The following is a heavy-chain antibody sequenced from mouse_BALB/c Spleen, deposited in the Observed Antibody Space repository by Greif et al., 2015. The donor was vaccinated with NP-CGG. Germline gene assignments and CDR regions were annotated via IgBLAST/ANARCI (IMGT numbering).Heavy chain of an antibody. CDR2: IAPGSGST. Sequence: DLVEPGASVKLSCMASGYTFTSYWINWIKQRPGQGLEWIGRIAPGSGSTYYNEMFKGKATLTVDTSSSTAFIQLSSLSSEDSAVYFCARRRYAMDYWGQGTSVTVSS. CDR1: GYTFTSYW. V-gene: IGHV1S41*01. J-gene: IGHJ4*01. CDR3: ARRRYAMDY.